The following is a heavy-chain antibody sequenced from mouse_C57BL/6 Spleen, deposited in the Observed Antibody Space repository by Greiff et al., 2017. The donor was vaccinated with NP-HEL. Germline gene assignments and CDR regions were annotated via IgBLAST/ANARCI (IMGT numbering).Heavy chain of an antibody. V-gene: IGHV1-52*01. D-gene: IGHD1-1*01. J-gene: IGHJ1*03. CDR1: GYTFTSYW. CDR3: ASGEGETHYYGSSYPYFDD. Sequence: QVQLQQPGAELVRPGSSVKLPCKASGYTFTSYWMHWVKQRPIQGLEWIGNIDPSDSETHYNQKFKDKATLTVDKSSSTAYMQLSSLTSEDSAVYYCASGEGETHYYGSSYPYFDDWGTGTTVTVSS. CDR2: IDPSDSET.